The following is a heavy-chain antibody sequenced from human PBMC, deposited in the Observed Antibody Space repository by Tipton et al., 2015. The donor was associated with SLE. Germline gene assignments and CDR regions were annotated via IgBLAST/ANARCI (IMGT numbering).Heavy chain of an antibody. J-gene: IGHJ4*02. CDR3: ASISSGWDYSDY. CDR2: INHSGST. CDR1: GGSFSGYY. Sequence: TLSLTCAVYGGSFSGYYWSWIRQPPGKGLEWIGEINHSGSTNYNPSLKSRVTISVDTSKIQFSLKLSPVTAADTAVYYCASISSGWDYSDYWGQGTLVTVSS. V-gene: IGHV4-34*01. D-gene: IGHD6-19*01.